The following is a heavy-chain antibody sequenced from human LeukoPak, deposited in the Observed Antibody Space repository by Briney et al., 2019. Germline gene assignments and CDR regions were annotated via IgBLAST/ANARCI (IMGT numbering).Heavy chain of an antibody. J-gene: IGHJ4*02. Sequence: TGGSLRLSCAVSGFNFRTDWMHWLRQVPGKGLVWVSRINSDGKMTTYADSVKGRFTISRDNAKNTLYLQMNSLRAEDTAVYYCASLLRGWGQGTLVTVSS. CDR2: INSDGKMT. CDR1: GFNFRTDW. V-gene: IGHV3-74*01. D-gene: IGHD2/OR15-2a*01. CDR3: ASLLRG.